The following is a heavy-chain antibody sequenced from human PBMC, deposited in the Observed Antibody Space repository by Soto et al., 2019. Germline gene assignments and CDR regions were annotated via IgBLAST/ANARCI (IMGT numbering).Heavy chain of an antibody. V-gene: IGHV3-30-3*01. CDR3: AGTPDFWSGYKDY. Sequence: PGGSLRLSCAASGFTFSSYAMHWVRQAPGKGLEWVAVISYDGSNKYYADSVKGRFTISRDNSKNTLYLQMNSLRAEDTAVYYCAGTPDFWSGYKDYWGQGXLVTVSS. CDR1: GFTFSSYA. J-gene: IGHJ4*02. CDR2: ISYDGSNK. D-gene: IGHD3-3*01.